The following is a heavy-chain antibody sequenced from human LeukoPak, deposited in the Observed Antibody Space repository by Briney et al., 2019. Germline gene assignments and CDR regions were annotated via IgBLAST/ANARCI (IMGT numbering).Heavy chain of an antibody. CDR2: IYYSGST. Sequence: SETLSLTCTVSGGSISSYYWSWIRQPPRKGLEWIGYIYYSGSTNYNSGSTNYNPSLKSRVTISVDTSKNQFSLKLSSVTAADTAVYYCARGRGIAVAGKSAHGYWGQGTLVTVSS. J-gene: IGHJ4*02. CDR3: ARGRGIAVAGKSAHGY. D-gene: IGHD6-19*01. V-gene: IGHV4-59*08. CDR1: GGSISSYY.